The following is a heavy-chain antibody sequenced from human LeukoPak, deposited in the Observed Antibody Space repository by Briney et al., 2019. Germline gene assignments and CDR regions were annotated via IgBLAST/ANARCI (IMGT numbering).Heavy chain of an antibody. CDR3: ARVGVAVTYYDFWSGYINWFDP. CDR2: MNPNSGNT. V-gene: IGHV1-8*03. CDR1: GYTFTSYD. Sequence: EASVTVSCKASGYTFTSYDINWVRQAAGQGLEWMGWMNPNSGNTGYAQKFQGRVTITRNTSISTAYMELSSLRSEDTAVYYCARVGVAVTYYDFWSGYINWFDPWGQGTLVTVSS. J-gene: IGHJ5*02. D-gene: IGHD3-3*01.